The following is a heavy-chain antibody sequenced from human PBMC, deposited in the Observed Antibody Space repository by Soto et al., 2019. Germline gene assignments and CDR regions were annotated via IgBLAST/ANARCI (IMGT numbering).Heavy chain of an antibody. J-gene: IGHJ4*02. CDR3: ARVPYTSGSIDY. CDR2: IYGADSDT. V-gene: IGHV5-51*01. D-gene: IGHD6-19*01. CDR1: GYSFTSYW. Sequence: GESLKISCKGSGYSFTSYWIGWVRQMPGKGLEWMGIIYGADSDTRYSPSFQGQITFSADKSINTAYLQWSSLKASDTAIYYCARVPYTSGSIDYWGQGTLVTVSS.